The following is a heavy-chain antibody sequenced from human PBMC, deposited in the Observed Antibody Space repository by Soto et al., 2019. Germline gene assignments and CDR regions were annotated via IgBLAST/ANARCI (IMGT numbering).Heavy chain of an antibody. CDR3: ATTRRIWFGERYGMDV. Sequence: ASVKVSCKVSGYTLTELSMHWVRQAPGKGREWMGGFDPEDGETIYAQKFQGRVTMTEDTSTDTAYMELSSLRSEDTAVYYCATTRRIWFGERYGMDVWGQGTTVTVSS. CDR1: GYTLTELS. D-gene: IGHD3-10*01. CDR2: FDPEDGET. J-gene: IGHJ6*02. V-gene: IGHV1-24*01.